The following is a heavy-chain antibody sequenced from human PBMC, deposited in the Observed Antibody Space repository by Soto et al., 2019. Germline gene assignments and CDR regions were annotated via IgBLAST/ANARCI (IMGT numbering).Heavy chain of an antibody. CDR2: IIPVFGTT. D-gene: IGHD2-2*01. J-gene: IGHJ6*02. V-gene: IGHV1-69*06. CDR3: ARSSPYIVVRKPTGNQDYYGMDV. CDR1: GGTFSNYT. Sequence: QVQLVQSGAEVKKPGSSVKVFCKASGGTFSNYTISWVRQAPGQGLEWMGGIIPVFGTTDYEQKFQGRVTITADRSTSTAYMKLSSLRSADTAVYYCARSSPYIVVRKPTGNQDYYGMDVWGQGTTVTVSS.